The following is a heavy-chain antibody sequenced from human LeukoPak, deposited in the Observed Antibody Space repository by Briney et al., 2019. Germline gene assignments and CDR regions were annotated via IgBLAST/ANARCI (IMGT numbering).Heavy chain of an antibody. CDR3: ARGKITDY. CDR1: GGSFSGYY. J-gene: IGHJ4*02. CDR2: IKHSGST. D-gene: IGHD1-14*01. V-gene: IGHV4-34*01. Sequence: SETLSLTCAVYGGSFSGYYWSWIRQPPGKGLEWIGEIKHSGSTNYNPSLKSRVTISVDTSKNQFSLKLSSVTAADTAVYYCARGKITDYWGQGTLVTVSS.